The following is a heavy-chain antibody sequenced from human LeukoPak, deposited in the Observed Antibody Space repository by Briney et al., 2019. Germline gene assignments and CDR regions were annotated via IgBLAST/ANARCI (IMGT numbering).Heavy chain of an antibody. CDR1: GFTFSSYE. CDR3: ARYSTGDY. V-gene: IGHV3-48*03. Sequence: GGSLRLSCAASGFTFSSYEMNWVRQAPGKGLEWVSYISSSGTTIYYADSVKGLFTISRDNAKNSLYLQMTSLGAEDTAVYYCARYSTGDYWGQGTVVTV. J-gene: IGHJ4*02. CDR2: ISSSGTTI. D-gene: IGHD5-18*01.